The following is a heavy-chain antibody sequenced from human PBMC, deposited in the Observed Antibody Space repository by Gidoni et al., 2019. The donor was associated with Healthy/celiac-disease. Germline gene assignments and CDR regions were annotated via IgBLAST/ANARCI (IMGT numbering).Heavy chain of an antibody. CDR1: GYPSTRYA. V-gene: IGHV1-3*01. Sequence: QVQLVQSGAEWKKPGASVKVSCKASGYPSTRYAMHWLRQAPGQRLEWMGWINAGNGNTKYSQKVQGRVTITRDTSASTAYMELSSLRSEDTAVYYCARDSVRAGYSSSWYFDYWGQGTLVTVSS. D-gene: IGHD6-13*01. CDR3: ARDSVRAGYSSSWYFDY. J-gene: IGHJ4*02. CDR2: INAGNGNT.